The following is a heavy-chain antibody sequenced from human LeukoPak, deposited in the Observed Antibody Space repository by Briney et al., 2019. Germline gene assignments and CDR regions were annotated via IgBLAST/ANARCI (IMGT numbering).Heavy chain of an antibody. V-gene: IGHV1-2*02. CDR1: GYTFTGYY. Sequence: ASVKVSCKASGYTFTGYYMHWVRQAPGQGLEWMGWINPNSGGTNYAQKFQDRVTMTRDTSISTAYMELSSLRSDDTAVYYCARTVQWSPYDSSGYYFSNSWGQGTLVSVSS. CDR2: INPNSGGT. J-gene: IGHJ4*02. CDR3: ARTVQWSPYDSSGYYFSNS. D-gene: IGHD3-22*01.